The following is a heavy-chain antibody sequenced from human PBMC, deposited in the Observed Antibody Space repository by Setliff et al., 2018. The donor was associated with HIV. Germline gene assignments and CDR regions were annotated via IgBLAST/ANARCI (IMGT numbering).Heavy chain of an antibody. V-gene: IGHV4-39*01. CDR2: IHYGGFF. CDR3: ARPALGIGGGSRFDN. CDR1: GGSFRSSRYY. J-gene: IGHJ4*02. D-gene: IGHD3-10*01. Sequence: SETLFLTCTVSGGSFRSSRYYWGWIRQPPGKGLEWIGNIHYGGFFWYSPSLKSRVTISVDTSKNQFSLKLSSVTAADTAVYYCARPALGIGGGSRFDNWGQGTRVTVSS.